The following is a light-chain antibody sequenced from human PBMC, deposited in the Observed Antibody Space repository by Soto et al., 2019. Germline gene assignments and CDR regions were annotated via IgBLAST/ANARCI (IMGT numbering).Light chain of an antibody. CDR3: QSYDSSLSGYV. J-gene: IGLJ1*01. CDR2: CNS. Sequence: QSVLPQPPSVSGAPGQRVTISCTGSSSNIGAGYDVHWYQQLPGTAPTLLIYCNSNRPSGVPDRLSGSKSGTSASLAITGLQAEDEADYYCQSYDSSLSGYVFGTGTKVTVL. V-gene: IGLV1-40*01. CDR1: SSNIGAGYD.